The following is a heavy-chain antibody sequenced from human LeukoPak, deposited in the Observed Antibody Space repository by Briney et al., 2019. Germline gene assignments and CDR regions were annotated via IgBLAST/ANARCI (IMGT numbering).Heavy chain of an antibody. D-gene: IGHD3-10*01. V-gene: IGHV3-49*04. CDR3: TREGAAYGSGSYYFDY. Sequence: GGSLRLSCTASGFTLGDYAMSWVRQAQGKGMGWVGFIRSKAYGGTTEYAASVKGRFTISRDDSKSIAYLQMNSLKTEDTAVYYCTREGAAYGSGSYYFDYWGQGTLVTVSS. J-gene: IGHJ4*02. CDR1: GFTLGDYA. CDR2: IRSKAYGGTT.